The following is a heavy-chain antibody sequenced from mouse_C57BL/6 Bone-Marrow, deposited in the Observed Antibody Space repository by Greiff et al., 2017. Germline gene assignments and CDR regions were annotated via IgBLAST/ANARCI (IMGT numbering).Heavy chain of an antibody. D-gene: IGHD4-1*01. J-gene: IGHJ3*01. CDR3: GRSHLLGLWFAY. Sequence: QVQLQQPGTELVKPGASVKLSCKASGYTFTSYWMHWVKQRPGQGLEWIGNINPSNGGTNYNEKFKSKATLTVDKSSSTAYVQLSSLTSEDSAVYYGGRSHLLGLWFAYWGQGTLVTVSA. V-gene: IGHV1-53*01. CDR2: INPSNGGT. CDR1: GYTFTSYW.